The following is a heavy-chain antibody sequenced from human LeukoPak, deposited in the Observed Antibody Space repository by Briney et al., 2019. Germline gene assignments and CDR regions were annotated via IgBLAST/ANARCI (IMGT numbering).Heavy chain of an antibody. V-gene: IGHV1-24*01. D-gene: IGHD3-10*01. CDR3: ATAELLSFRKGYFDY. J-gene: IGHJ4*02. Sequence: ASVKVSCKVSGYTLTELSMHWVRQAPGKGLEWMAGFDPEDGETIYAQKFQGRVTMTEDTSTDTAYMELSSLRSEDTAVYYYATAELLSFRKGYFDYWGQGTLVTVSS. CDR2: FDPEDGET. CDR1: GYTLTELS.